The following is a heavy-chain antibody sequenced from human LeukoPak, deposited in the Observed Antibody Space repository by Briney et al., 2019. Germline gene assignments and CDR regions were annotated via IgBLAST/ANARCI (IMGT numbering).Heavy chain of an antibody. CDR2: IDWDDDK. Sequence: AGPRLVNPTQTLTLTCTFSGFSLSTSGMRVSWIRQPPGKALEWLARIDWDDDKFYSTSLKTRLTISKDTSKNEVILTMTNMDPVDTATYYCARTLMVRGVLNWFDPWGQGTLVTVSS. D-gene: IGHD3-10*01. CDR1: GFSLSTSGMR. J-gene: IGHJ5*02. CDR3: ARTLMVRGVLNWFDP. V-gene: IGHV2-70*04.